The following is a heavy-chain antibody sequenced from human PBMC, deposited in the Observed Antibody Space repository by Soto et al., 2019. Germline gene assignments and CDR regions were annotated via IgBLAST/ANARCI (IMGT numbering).Heavy chain of an antibody. CDR2: IRGGGGSA. CDR3: AKGGCCSCSCYPLDY. CDR1: GITFSGYA. Sequence: GVTLRLSCAASGITFSGYAMSWVRQAPGPGLERVSTIRGGGGSAYYADSVKGRFTSSRDNSKNTLYVRMKSLRFEDTAVYCCAKGGCCSCSCYPLDYWGQRPLVAVSS. V-gene: IGHV3-23*01. D-gene: IGHD2-15*01. J-gene: IGHJ4*02.